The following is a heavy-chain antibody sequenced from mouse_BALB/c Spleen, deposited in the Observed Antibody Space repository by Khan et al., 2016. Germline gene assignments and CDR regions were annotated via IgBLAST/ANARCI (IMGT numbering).Heavy chain of an antibody. Sequence: EVQLQESGPGLVKPSQSLSLTCTVTGYSITSDYAWNWIRQFPGNQLEWMGYITYSGYTSYNPSLKSRISITRDTSKHQFFLQLNSVTTEDTATYYYATSGNYFDYWGQGTTLTVSS. CDR1: GYSITSDYA. V-gene: IGHV3-2*02. CDR3: ATSGNYFDY. J-gene: IGHJ2*01. CDR2: ITYSGYT. D-gene: IGHD1-1*01.